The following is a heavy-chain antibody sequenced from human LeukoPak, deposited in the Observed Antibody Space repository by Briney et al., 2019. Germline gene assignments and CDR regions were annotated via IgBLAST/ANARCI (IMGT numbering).Heavy chain of an antibody. CDR3: ARSLRVRGVPDYMDV. CDR2: IHKNAIT. J-gene: IGHJ6*03. Sequence: GGSLRLSCVASGFTVSSNYMTWVRQAPGKGLEWVSVIHKNAITYYADTVKGRFTISRDNSKNMLYLQMNRLRAEDTAVYYCARSLRVRGVPDYMDVWGKGTTVIISS. CDR1: GFTVSSNY. D-gene: IGHD3-10*01. V-gene: IGHV3-53*01.